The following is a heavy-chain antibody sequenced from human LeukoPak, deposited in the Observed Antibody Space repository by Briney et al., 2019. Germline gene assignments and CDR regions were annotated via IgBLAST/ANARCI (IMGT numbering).Heavy chain of an antibody. J-gene: IGHJ3*02. V-gene: IGHV1-69*13. CDR1: GGTFSSYA. D-gene: IGHD1-26*01. Sequence: SVKVSCKASGGTFSSYAISWVRQAPGQGLEWMGRIIPIFGTANYAQKFQGRVTITADESTSTAYMELSSLRSEDTAVYYCARGHLVIVGATGVAFDIWGQGTMVTVSS. CDR3: ARGHLVIVGATGVAFDI. CDR2: IIPIFGTA.